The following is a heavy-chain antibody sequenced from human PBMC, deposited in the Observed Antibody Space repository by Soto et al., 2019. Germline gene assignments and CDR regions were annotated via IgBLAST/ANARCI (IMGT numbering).Heavy chain of an antibody. V-gene: IGHV4-31*03. CDR2: IYYSGCT. J-gene: IGHJ6*02. CDR1: GGSISSGGYY. Sequence: SETLSLTCTVSGGSISSGGYYWSWIRQHPGKGLEWIGYIYYSGCTYYNPSLKSRVTISVDTSKNQFSLKLSSVTAADTAVYYCARGAAARPDGYYGMDVWGQGTTVTVSS. D-gene: IGHD6-6*01. CDR3: ARGAAARPDGYYGMDV.